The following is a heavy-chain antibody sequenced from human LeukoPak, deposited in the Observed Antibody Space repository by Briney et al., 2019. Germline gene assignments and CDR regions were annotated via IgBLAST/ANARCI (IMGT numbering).Heavy chain of an antibody. CDR1: GFSFSSYG. D-gene: IGHD3-22*01. CDR3: AGDHTYYYDSSGYYDDY. Sequence: GGSLRLSCEASGFSFSSYGMQWVRQAPGKGLECISYIRSSGTAIYYADSVKGRFTISRDNAKDSLYLQMNGLRAEDTAVYYCAGDHTYYYDSSGYYDDYWGQGTLVTVSS. V-gene: IGHV3-48*04. CDR2: IRSSGTAI. J-gene: IGHJ4*02.